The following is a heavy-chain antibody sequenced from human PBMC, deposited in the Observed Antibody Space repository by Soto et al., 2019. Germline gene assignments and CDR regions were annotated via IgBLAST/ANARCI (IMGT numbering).Heavy chain of an antibody. D-gene: IGHD3-10*02. CDR3: ARSYVQSRPIGY. Sequence: ASVKVSCKAAGYSISSYYLHWVRQAPGQGLEWMGIINPGDGSTRYAQKFQGRVTMTSDTSTSTVYMQLSSLRSEDTAVYYCARSYVQSRPIGYWGQGTLVTVSS. CDR2: INPGDGST. CDR1: GYSISSYY. J-gene: IGHJ4*02. V-gene: IGHV1-46*01.